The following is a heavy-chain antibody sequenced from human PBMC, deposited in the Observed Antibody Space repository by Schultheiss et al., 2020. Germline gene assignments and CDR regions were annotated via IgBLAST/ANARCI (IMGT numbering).Heavy chain of an antibody. CDR1: GGSISSGSYY. V-gene: IGHV4-61*02. Sequence: SETLSLTCTVSGGSISSGSYYWSWIRQPAGKGLEWIGRIYTSGSTNYNPSLKSRVTISVDTSKNQFSLKLSSVTAADTAVYYCARLYVVPAARTDYWGQGTLVTVSS. J-gene: IGHJ4*02. D-gene: IGHD2-2*01. CDR2: IYTSGST. CDR3: ARLYVVPAARTDY.